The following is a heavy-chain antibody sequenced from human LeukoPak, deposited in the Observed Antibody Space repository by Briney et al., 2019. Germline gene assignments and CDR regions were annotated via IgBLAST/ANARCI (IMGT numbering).Heavy chain of an antibody. CDR3: SKLTGSGSYYPIDY. CDR1: GFTFSSNW. V-gene: IGHV3-23*01. D-gene: IGHD3-10*01. Sequence: PGGSLRLSCAASGFTFSSNWMHWVRQAPAKGLEWVSAISGSGGNTYYADSVRGRFTISRDNSKKTLYLQMNSLKTEDTAVYYCSKLTGSGSYYPIDYWGQGTLVTVSS. CDR2: ISGSGGNT. J-gene: IGHJ4*02.